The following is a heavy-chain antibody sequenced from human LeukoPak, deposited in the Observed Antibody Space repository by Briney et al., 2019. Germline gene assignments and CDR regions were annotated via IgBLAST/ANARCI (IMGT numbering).Heavy chain of an antibody. V-gene: IGHV3-7*03. J-gene: IGHJ3*02. CDR3: AKTLRRYYDSSGYPDI. CDR2: IKPDGSDQ. Sequence: GGSLRLSCAASGFTFSTYWMSWVRQTPGEGLEWLANIKPDGSDQYYVDSVRGRFTISRDNAKNSLYLQMNSLRAEDTALYYCAKTLRRYYDSSGYPDIWGQGTMVTVSS. D-gene: IGHD3-22*01. CDR1: GFTFSTYW.